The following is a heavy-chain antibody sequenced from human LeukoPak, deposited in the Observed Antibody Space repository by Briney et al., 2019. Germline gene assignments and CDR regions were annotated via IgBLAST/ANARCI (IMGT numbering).Heavy chain of an antibody. CDR1: GFTFSIYG. D-gene: IGHD6-13*01. Sequence: GGSLRLSCAASGFTFSIYGMHWVRQAPGKGLEWVAAISSDGNGIYYADSMRGRFTISRDNSRNTVSLQMNSLRAEDTAVYYCAKRGHYSSGWYHYFDYWGQGTLVTVSS. CDR2: ISSDGNGI. CDR3: AKRGHYSSGWYHYFDY. J-gene: IGHJ4*02. V-gene: IGHV3-30*18.